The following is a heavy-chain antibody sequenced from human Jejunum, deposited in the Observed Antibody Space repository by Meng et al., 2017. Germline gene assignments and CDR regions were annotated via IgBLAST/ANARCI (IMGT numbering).Heavy chain of an antibody. CDR2: FYGNGDK. Sequence: SGPTLVKPTQTLTLTCTFSGFSLSTVGVAVGWIRQPPGEAREWLAFFYGNGDKRYSPSLRSRVTITGDTSKTQVVLTIINMDPVDTATYYCVYRQMKNGHERIDYWGQGTLVTVSS. V-gene: IGHV2-5*01. CDR1: GFSLSTVGVA. J-gene: IGHJ4*02. CDR3: VYRQMKNGHERIDY. D-gene: IGHD2-8*01.